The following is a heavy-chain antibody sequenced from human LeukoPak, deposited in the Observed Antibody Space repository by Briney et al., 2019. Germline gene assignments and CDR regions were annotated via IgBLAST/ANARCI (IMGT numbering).Heavy chain of an antibody. V-gene: IGHV3-21*01. CDR3: ARAYDSSGYYSPLGY. CDR2: ISGSSNYI. D-gene: IGHD3-22*01. Sequence: GGSLRLSCVASGFTFSSFSMNWVRQAPGKGLEWVSSISGSSNYIYYADSVKGRFTISRDNAKNSLYLQMNSLRAEDTAVYYCARAYDSSGYYSPLGYWGQGTLVTVSS. CDR1: GFTFSSFS. J-gene: IGHJ4*02.